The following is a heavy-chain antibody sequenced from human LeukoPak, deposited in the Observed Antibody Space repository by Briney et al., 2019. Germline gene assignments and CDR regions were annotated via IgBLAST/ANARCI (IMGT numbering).Heavy chain of an antibody. D-gene: IGHD3-3*01. V-gene: IGHV3-23*01. Sequence: GGSLRLYCAASGFTFSSYAMSWVRQAPGKGLEWVSAISGSGGSTYYADSVKGRFTISRDNSKNTLYLQMNSLRAEDTAVYYCAKADYYDFWCGYYLFDYWGQGTLVTVSS. CDR2: ISGSGGST. CDR1: GFTFSSYA. J-gene: IGHJ4*02. CDR3: AKADYYDFWCGYYLFDY.